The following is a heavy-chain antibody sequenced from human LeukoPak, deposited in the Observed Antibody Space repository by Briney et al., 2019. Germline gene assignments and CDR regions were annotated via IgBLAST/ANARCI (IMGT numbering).Heavy chain of an antibody. D-gene: IGHD3-16*02. J-gene: IGHJ4*02. CDR1: GFTFDTYG. Sequence: GGSLRLFCVASGFTFDTYGMHWVRQAPGKGLEWVGVIWYGGINKFYGDSVKGRFTISRDNSKNTLYLQMNSLRREDSAVYYCAKDMRVLDWGQGTLVTVSS. CDR2: IWYGGINK. CDR3: AKDMRVLD. V-gene: IGHV3-33*03.